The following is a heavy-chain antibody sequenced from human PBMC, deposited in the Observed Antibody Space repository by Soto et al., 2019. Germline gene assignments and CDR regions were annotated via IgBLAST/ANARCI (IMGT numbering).Heavy chain of an antibody. CDR2: YGGRGGST. V-gene: IGHV3-23*01. J-gene: IGHJ6*03. CDR3: VKFRGRAYHYYDMDV. CDR1: GFSFSTYG. Sequence: DVQLLESGGGLAQRGGSLRLSCAASGFSFSTYGMTWVRQAPGKGLEWVSYGGRGGSTYYADSVKGRFTIASDNSKNTLYLQMNSRRAEDTAVYYCVKFRGRAYHYYDMDVWGNWTTVTVSS.